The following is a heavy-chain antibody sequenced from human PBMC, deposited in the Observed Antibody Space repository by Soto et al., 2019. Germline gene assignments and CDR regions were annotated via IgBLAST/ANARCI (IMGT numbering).Heavy chain of an antibody. CDR3: AKIEYGDFTISEY. J-gene: IGHJ4*02. V-gene: IGHV1-8*01. CDR1: GYTFASYA. CDR2: MNPNSGNT. Sequence: ASVEVSSEAPGYTFASYAINSVRQATGQGIEWMGWMNPNSGNTGYAQKFQGRVTMTRNTSISTAYMELSSLRSEDTAVYYSAKIEYGDFTISEYWGQGTLVIVSS. D-gene: IGHD4-17*01.